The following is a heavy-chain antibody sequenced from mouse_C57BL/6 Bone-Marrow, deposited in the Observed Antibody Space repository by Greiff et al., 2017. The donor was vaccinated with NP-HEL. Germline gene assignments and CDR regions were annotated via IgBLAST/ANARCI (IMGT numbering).Heavy chain of an antibody. CDR3: ARGDDGSSDGY. Sequence: EVHLVESGGGLVKPGGSLKLSCAASGFTFSSYAMSWVRQTPEKRLEWVATISDGGSYTYYPDNVKGRFTISRDNAKNNLYLQMSHLTSEDTARYYCARGDDGSSDGYWGQGTTLTVSS. V-gene: IGHV5-4*01. CDR2: ISDGGSYT. J-gene: IGHJ2*01. D-gene: IGHD1-1*01. CDR1: GFTFSSYA.